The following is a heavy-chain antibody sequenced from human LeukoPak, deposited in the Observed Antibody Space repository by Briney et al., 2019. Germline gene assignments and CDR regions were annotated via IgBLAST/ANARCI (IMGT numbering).Heavy chain of an antibody. Sequence: SETLSLTCTVSGGSISSYYWSWIRQPPGKGLEWIGEINHSGSTNYNPSLKSRVTISVDTSKNQFSLKLSSVTAADTAVYYCARDVPFTQGIAAAGSYFDYWGQGTLVTVSS. CDR2: INHSGST. CDR1: GGSISSYY. J-gene: IGHJ4*02. CDR3: ARDVPFTQGIAAAGSYFDY. D-gene: IGHD6-13*01. V-gene: IGHV4-34*01.